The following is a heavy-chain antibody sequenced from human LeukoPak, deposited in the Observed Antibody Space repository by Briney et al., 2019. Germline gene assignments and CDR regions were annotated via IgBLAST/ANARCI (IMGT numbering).Heavy chain of an antibody. D-gene: IGHD3-10*01. CDR1: GGSISSYY. CDR2: IYTGGST. CDR3: ARDAQNYGSWMAFHI. V-gene: IGHV4-4*07. Sequence: SETLSLTCTVSGGSISSYYWTWIRQPGGKGLEWLGRIYTGGSTNYNPSLKSRVTISVDTSKNQFSLRLSSVTAADTAVYYCARDAQNYGSWMAFHIWGQGTMFAVSP. J-gene: IGHJ3*02.